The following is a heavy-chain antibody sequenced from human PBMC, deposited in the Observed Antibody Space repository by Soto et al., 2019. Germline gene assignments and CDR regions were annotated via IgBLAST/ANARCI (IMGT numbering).Heavy chain of an antibody. V-gene: IGHV3-7*01. CDR3: ARSSGWLHDY. CDR1: GFSLSGYW. CDR2: IKQDGSER. J-gene: IGHJ4*02. Sequence: GSVRLSCAASGFSLSGYWMNWVRQAPGRGLEWVAIIKQDGSERYYVDSVKGRFTISRDNAKNSLYVQMSSLRVEDTALYYCARSSGWLHDYWGQGPLVPLSS. D-gene: IGHD6-19*01.